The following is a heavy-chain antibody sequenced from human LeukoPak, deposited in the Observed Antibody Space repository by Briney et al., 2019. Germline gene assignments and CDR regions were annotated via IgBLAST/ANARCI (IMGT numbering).Heavy chain of an antibody. D-gene: IGHD3-16*02. CDR2: ISGSGGST. CDR3: AKSLLRLGELSLSLYYYYYYGMDV. Sequence: GGSLRLSCAASGFTFSSYAMSWVRQAPGKGLEWVSAISGSGGSTYYADSVKGRFTISRDNSKNTLYLQMNSLRAEDTAVYYCAKSLLRLGELSLSLYYYYYYGMDVWGQGTTVTVSS. V-gene: IGHV3-23*01. J-gene: IGHJ6*02. CDR1: GFTFSSYA.